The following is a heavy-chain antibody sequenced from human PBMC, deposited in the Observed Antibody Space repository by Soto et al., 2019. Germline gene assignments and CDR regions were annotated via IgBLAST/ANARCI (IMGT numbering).Heavy chain of an antibody. Sequence: QVQLVQSGAEEKKPGASVKVSCKASGYTFTSYAMHWVRQAPGQRLEWMGWINAGNGNTKYSQKFQGRVTITRDTPAITDYVELGSLRSEDTAVYYGARGRAGPNAFDIWGQGTMVTVSS. D-gene: IGHD6-25*01. CDR2: INAGNGNT. J-gene: IGHJ3*02. V-gene: IGHV1-3*05. CDR1: GYTFTSYA. CDR3: ARGRAGPNAFDI.